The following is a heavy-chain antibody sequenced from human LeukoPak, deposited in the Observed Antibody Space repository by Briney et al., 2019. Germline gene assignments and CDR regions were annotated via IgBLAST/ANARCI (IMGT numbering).Heavy chain of an antibody. J-gene: IGHJ4*02. Sequence: SQTLSLTCTVSGGSISSGSYYWSWIRQPAGKGLEWIGRIYTSGSTKYNPSLKSRVTISVDRSKNQFSLKLSSVTAADTAVYYCARQTGSGLFILPGGQGTLVTVSS. CDR3: ARQTGSGLFILP. CDR2: IYTSGST. CDR1: GGSISSGSYY. D-gene: IGHD3/OR15-3a*01. V-gene: IGHV4-61*02.